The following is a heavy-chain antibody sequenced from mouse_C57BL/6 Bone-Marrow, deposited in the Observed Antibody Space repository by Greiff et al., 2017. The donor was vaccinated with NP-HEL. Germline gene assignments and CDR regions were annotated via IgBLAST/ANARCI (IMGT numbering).Heavy chain of an antibody. CDR3: ARGGLRHLDY. Sequence: EVQLQQSGPELVKPGASVKISCKASGYSFTGYYMNWLKQSPETSLEWIGEINPSTGGTTYNQKFKAKATLTVDKSSSTAYMQLKSLTSEDSAVYYCARGGLRHLDYWGQGTTLTVSS. CDR2: INPSTGGT. CDR1: GYSFTGYY. V-gene: IGHV1-42*01. D-gene: IGHD3-2*02. J-gene: IGHJ2*01.